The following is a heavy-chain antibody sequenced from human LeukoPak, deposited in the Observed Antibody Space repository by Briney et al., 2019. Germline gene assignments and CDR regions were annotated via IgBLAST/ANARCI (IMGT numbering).Heavy chain of an antibody. CDR3: ARYPVYCSGGSCYSNYYYGMDV. CDR1: GFAFNTYS. V-gene: IGHV3-48*04. J-gene: IGHJ6*02. Sequence: GGSLRLSCAASGFAFNTYSMNWVRQAPGKGLEWPSFISSSGSTIYYADSVKGRFTISRDNAKNSLYLQMNSLRAEDTAVYYCARYPVYCSGGSCYSNYYYGMDVWGQGTTVTVSS. D-gene: IGHD2-15*01. CDR2: ISSSGSTI.